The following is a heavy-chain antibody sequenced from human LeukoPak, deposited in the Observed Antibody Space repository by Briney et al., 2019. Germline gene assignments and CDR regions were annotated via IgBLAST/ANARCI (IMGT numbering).Heavy chain of an antibody. CDR1: GFTFSGSA. CDR2: IRSKANSYAT. CDR3: SRLGYSDYDGPVDY. Sequence: GGSLRLSCAASGFTFSGSAIHWVRQASGKGLEWVGRIRSKANSYATAYAASVKGRFTISRDDSKNTAYLQMNSLKTEDTAVYYCSRLGYSDYDGPVDYWGQGTLVTVSS. V-gene: IGHV3-73*01. D-gene: IGHD5-12*01. J-gene: IGHJ4*02.